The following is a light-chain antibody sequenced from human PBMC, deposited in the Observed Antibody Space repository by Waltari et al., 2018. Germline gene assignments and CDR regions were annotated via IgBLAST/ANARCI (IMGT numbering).Light chain of an antibody. CDR2: AAS. CDR3: LQDYSYPRT. CDR1: QGVRND. Sequence: AIQMNQSPSSLSASIGDRVNITCRASQGVRNDVGWYQQKPGKAPKLLVYAASTLHIGVPSRFSGSGSDTDFTLTVTSLQPEDFATYYCLQDYSYPRTFGQGTRVGNQT. J-gene: IGKJ1*01. V-gene: IGKV1-6*01.